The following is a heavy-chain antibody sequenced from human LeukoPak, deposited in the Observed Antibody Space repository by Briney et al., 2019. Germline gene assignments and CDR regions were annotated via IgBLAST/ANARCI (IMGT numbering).Heavy chain of an antibody. D-gene: IGHD6-19*01. Sequence: GGSLRLSCAASGFTFDDYAMHWVRQAPGKGLEWVSGVSWNSGSIGYADSVKGRFTISRDNAKNFLYLQMNSLRAEDTALYYCAKSGIAVPYGSPYYYYGMDVWGQGTTVTVSS. J-gene: IGHJ6*02. V-gene: IGHV3-9*01. CDR1: GFTFDDYA. CDR3: AKSGIAVPYGSPYYYYGMDV. CDR2: VSWNSGSI.